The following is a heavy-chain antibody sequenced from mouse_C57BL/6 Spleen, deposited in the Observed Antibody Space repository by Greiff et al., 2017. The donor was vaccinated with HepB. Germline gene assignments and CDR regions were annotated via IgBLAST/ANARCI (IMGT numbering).Heavy chain of an antibody. CDR2: IDPETGGT. CDR3: TRKTLYDGYYGFDY. CDR1: GYTFTDYE. Sequence: SGAELVRPGASVTLSCKASGYTFTDYEMHWVKQTPVHGLEWIGAIDPETGGTAYNQKFKGKAILTADKSSSTAYMELRSLTSEDSAVYYCTRKTLYDGYYGFDYWGQGTTLTVSS. D-gene: IGHD2-3*01. J-gene: IGHJ2*01. V-gene: IGHV1-15*01.